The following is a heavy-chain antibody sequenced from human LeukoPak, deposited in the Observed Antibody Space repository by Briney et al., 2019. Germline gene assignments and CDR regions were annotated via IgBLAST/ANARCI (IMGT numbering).Heavy chain of an antibody. CDR3: AKDAYCSGGRCFFWLFDP. CDR1: GFTFSNYV. D-gene: IGHD2-15*01. J-gene: IGHJ5*02. V-gene: IGHV3-23*01. CDR2: ISGSGDTT. Sequence: GGSLRLSCAASGFTFSNYVMSWVRQAPGKGLEWISAISGSGDTTYYGDSVKGRFSISRDNSKNTLYLQMNSLGAEDTAVYYCAKDAYCSGGRCFFWLFDPWGQGTLVTVSS.